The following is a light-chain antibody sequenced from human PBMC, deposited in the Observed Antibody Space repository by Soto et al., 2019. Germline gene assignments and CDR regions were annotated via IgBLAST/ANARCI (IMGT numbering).Light chain of an antibody. CDR1: QGISSY. Sequence: DIQLTQSPSFLSASVGDRVTITCRASQGISSYLAWYQQKPGKAPNLLIYAASTLQSGVPSRFSGTRSGTEFTLTISRLQPEDFATYYCQQLYRFPYTFGQGTELEIK. V-gene: IGKV1-9*01. J-gene: IGKJ2*01. CDR2: AAS. CDR3: QQLYRFPYT.